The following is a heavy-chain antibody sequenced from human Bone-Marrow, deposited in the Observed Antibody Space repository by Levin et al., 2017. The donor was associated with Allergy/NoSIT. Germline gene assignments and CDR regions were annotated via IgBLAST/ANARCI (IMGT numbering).Heavy chain of an antibody. J-gene: IGHJ4*02. CDR2: IYPDDSDT. V-gene: IGHV5-51*01. CDR1: EYSFTNYW. D-gene: IGHD2-15*01. Sequence: GESLKISCKGSEYSFTNYWIVWVRQMPGKGLEWIGIIYPDDSDTRYSPSFQGQVTISADKSIRTAYLQWRTLRASDTAMYYCASPRLFCTGGSCYSQFDSWGQGTLVTVSS. CDR3: ASPRLFCTGGSCYSQFDS.